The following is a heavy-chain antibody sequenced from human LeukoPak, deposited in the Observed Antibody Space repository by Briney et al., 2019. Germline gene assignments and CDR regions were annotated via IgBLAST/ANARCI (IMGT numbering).Heavy chain of an antibody. J-gene: IGHJ5*02. Sequence: SETLSLTCTVSGGFISSGSYYWSWIRQPAGKGLEWIGRIYTSGSTNYNPSLKSRVTISVDTSKNQFSLKLSSVTAADTAVYYCARDQSSSWYNWFDPWGQGTLVTVSS. D-gene: IGHD6-13*01. V-gene: IGHV4-61*02. CDR1: GGFISSGSYY. CDR2: IYTSGST. CDR3: ARDQSSSWYNWFDP.